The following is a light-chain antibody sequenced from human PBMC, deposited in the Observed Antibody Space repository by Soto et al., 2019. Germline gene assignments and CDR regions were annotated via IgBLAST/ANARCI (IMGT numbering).Light chain of an antibody. CDR3: CSYTSSSTSYV. Sequence: QSALTQPRSVSGSPGQSVTIFCTGTSGDVGGYDFVSWYQQNPGKAPSLMIFHVSQRPSGVPDRFSGSKSGNTASLTISGLQAEDEADYYCCSYTSSSTSYVFGTGTKLTVL. CDR1: SGDVGGYDF. CDR2: HVS. J-gene: IGLJ1*01. V-gene: IGLV2-11*01.